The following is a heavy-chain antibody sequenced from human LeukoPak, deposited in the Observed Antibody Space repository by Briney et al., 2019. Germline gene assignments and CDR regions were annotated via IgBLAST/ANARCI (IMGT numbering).Heavy chain of an antibody. Sequence: GGSLRLSCAASGFTFSSYSMNWDRQAPGKGLEWVSYISSSSSTIYYADSVKGRFTISRDNAKNSLYLQMNSLGAEDTAVYYCARRGYCSSTSCLTTRGGYYYYGMDVWGQGTTVTVSS. CDR2: ISSSSSTI. D-gene: IGHD2-2*01. CDR3: ARRGYCSSTSCLTTRGGYYYYGMDV. CDR1: GFTFSSYS. V-gene: IGHV3-48*04. J-gene: IGHJ6*02.